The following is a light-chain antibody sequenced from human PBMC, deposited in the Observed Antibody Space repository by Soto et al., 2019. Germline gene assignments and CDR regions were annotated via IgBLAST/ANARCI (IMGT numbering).Light chain of an antibody. CDR1: QSVSSN. J-gene: IGKJ1*01. CDR2: GAY. Sequence: EIVMTQSPATLSVSPGERATLSCRASQSVSSNLAWYRQKPGQAPRLIIYGAYSRATGIPDRFSGSGSGTDFTLTISRLEPEDFAVYYCQQYGSSPSWTXGQGTKVDIK. V-gene: IGKV3-20*01. CDR3: QQYGSSPSWT.